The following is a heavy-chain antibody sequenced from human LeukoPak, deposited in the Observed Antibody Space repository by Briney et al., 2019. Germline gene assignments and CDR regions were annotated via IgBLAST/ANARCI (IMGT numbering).Heavy chain of an antibody. V-gene: IGHV3-21*01. D-gene: IGHD2-15*01. J-gene: IGHJ4*02. CDR3: ARDSERVVVVAAPKNY. CDR1: GFTFSSYS. Sequence: GGSLRLSCAASGFTFSSYSMNWVRQAPGKGLEWVSSISSSSSYIYYADSVKGRFTISRDNAKNSLYLQMNSLRAEDTAVYYCARDSERVVVVAAPKNYWGQGTLVTVSS. CDR2: ISSSSSYI.